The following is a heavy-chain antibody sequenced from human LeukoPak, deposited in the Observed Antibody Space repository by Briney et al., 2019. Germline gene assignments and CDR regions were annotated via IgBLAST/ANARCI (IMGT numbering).Heavy chain of an antibody. CDR3: ARGLVLGTVTTIY. Sequence: GASVKVSCKASGYTFTGYYMHWVRQAPGQGLEWMGWINPNSGGTNYAQKFQGRVTMTRDTSISTAYMELSRLRSDDTAVYYCARGLVLGTVTTIYWGQGTLVTVSS. J-gene: IGHJ4*02. D-gene: IGHD4-17*01. CDR1: GYTFTGYY. CDR2: INPNSGGT. V-gene: IGHV1-2*02.